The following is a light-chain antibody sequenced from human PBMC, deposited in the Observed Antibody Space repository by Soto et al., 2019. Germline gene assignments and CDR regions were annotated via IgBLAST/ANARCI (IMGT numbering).Light chain of an antibody. CDR3: QQYGRSPMFT. V-gene: IGKV3-20*01. CDR2: GAS. Sequence: EIALTQSPGTLSLSPGERATLSCRASQSVSSNYLAWYQQKPGQAPRLLIYGASRGAAGIPDRFIGSGSVTDFTLTINRLEPEDFAVYFCQQYGRSPMFTFGQGTKLEIK. J-gene: IGKJ2*01. CDR1: QSVSSNY.